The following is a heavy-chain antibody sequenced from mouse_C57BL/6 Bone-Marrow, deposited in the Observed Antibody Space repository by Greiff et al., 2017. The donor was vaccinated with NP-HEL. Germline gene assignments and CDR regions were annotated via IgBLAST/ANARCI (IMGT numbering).Heavy chain of an antibody. CDR1: GYTFTDYY. J-gene: IGHJ2*01. CDR2: INPYNGGT. D-gene: IGHD2-10*01. V-gene: IGHV1-19*01. Sequence: EVKLMESGPVLVKPGASVKMSCKASGYTFTDYYMNWVKQSHGKSLEWIGVINPYNGGTSYNQKFKGKATLTVDKSSSTAYMELNSLTSEDSAVYYCARGGFLLYYWGQGTTLTVSS. CDR3: ARGGFLLYY.